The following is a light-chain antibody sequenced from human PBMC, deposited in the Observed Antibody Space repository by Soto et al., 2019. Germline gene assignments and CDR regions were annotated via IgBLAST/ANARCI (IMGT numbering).Light chain of an antibody. J-gene: IGLJ2*01. V-gene: IGLV2-23*01. Sequence: QSVLTQPASVSGSPGQSITISCTGPSSDVGSYNLVSWYQQHPGKAPKLMIYEGSKRPSGVSNRFSGSKSGNTASLTISGLQAEDEADYYCCSYAGSSTLVVFGGGTKLTVL. CDR1: SSDVGSYNL. CDR3: CSYAGSSTLVV. CDR2: EGS.